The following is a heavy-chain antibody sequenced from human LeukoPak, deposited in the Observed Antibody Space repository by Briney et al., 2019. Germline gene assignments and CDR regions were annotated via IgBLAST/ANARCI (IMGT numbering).Heavy chain of an antibody. V-gene: IGHV3-23*01. J-gene: IGHJ4*02. CDR3: AKVAHYYGSGSYYEYYFDY. CDR2: ISGSGGST. CDR1: GFTFSSYA. Sequence: GGSLRLSCAASGFTFSSYAMSWVRQAPGKGLEWVLAISGSGGSTYYADSVKGRFTISRDNSKNTLYLQMNSLSADDTAVYYCAKVAHYYGSGSYYEYYFDYWGQGALVTVSS. D-gene: IGHD3-10*01.